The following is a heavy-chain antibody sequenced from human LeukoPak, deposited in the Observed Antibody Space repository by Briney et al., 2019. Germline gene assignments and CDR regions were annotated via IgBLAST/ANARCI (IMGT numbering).Heavy chain of an antibody. CDR1: GGSIGSASYY. CDR2: IYYSGGT. CDR3: ARHGRDAYYYYYYMDV. D-gene: IGHD2-21*01. Sequence: SETLSLTCSVSGGSIGSASYYWGWIRQPPGKGLEWIGTIYYSGGTSYNPSLKSRVTISVDTSENQFSLKLRSVTAADTAVYYCARHGRDAYYYYYYMDVWGQGTLVTVSS. V-gene: IGHV4-39*01. J-gene: IGHJ6*03.